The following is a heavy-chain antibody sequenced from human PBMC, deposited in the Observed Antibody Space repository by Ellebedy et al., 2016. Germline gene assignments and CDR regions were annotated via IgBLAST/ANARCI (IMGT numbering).Heavy chain of an antibody. CDR1: GGSFSGYY. CDR2: INHSGST. V-gene: IGHV4-34*01. CDR3: ARGPEGFYYYYGMDV. J-gene: IGHJ6*02. Sequence: SETLSLXXAVYGGSFSGYYWSWIRQPPGKGLEWIGEINHSGSTNYNPSLKSRVTISVDTSKNQFSLKLSSVTAADTAVYYCARGPEGFYYYYGMDVWGQGTTVTVSS.